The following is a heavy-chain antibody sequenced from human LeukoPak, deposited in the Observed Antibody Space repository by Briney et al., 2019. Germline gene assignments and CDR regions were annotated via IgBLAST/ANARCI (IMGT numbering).Heavy chain of an antibody. Sequence: ASVKVSCKASGYTFIYYYIYWVRQAPGQGLEWMGWINPNSGGTNYAQNFQGRVTMTRDTSITTAYMELSRLRPDDTAVYYCAREGYCSGGNCPVEHWGQGTLVTASS. J-gene: IGHJ4*02. V-gene: IGHV1-2*02. CDR2: INPNSGGT. CDR3: AREGYCSGGNCPVEH. CDR1: GYTFIYYY. D-gene: IGHD2-15*01.